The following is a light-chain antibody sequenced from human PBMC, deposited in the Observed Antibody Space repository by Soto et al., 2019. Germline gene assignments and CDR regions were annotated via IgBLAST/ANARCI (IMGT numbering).Light chain of an antibody. CDR2: DAS. J-gene: IGKJ5*01. V-gene: IGKV3-11*01. Sequence: EIVLTQSPATPSLSPGERATLSCRASQSVSSYLAWYQQKPGQAPRLLIYDASNRATGIPARFSGSGSGTDFTLTISSLEPEDFAVYYCQQRSNWPPKITFGQGTRLEI. CDR3: QQRSNWPPKIT. CDR1: QSVSSY.